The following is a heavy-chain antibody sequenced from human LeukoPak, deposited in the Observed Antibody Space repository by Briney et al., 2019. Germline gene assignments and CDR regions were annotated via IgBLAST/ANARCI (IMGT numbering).Heavy chain of an antibody. V-gene: IGHV3-74*01. Sequence: QPGGSLRLSCATSGFTFSSYWMYWVRQAPGKGLVWVSRINSDGSSTRYADSVKGRFTTSRDNAKNTLDVQMNSLRAEDMAVYYCAGSLFSNWYGDLWGRGTLVTVSS. D-gene: IGHD3-10*02. CDR1: GFTFSSYW. J-gene: IGHJ2*01. CDR2: INSDGSST. CDR3: AGSLFSNWYGDL.